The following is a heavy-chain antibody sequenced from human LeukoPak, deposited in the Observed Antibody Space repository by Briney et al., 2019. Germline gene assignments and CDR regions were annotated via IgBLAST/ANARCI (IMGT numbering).Heavy chain of an antibody. CDR3: AKDNEHGSGGYFDS. J-gene: IGHJ4*02. CDR2: TSGSGDIT. Sequence: PGGSLRLSCVASGFTFSSYAMSWVRQAPGKGLEWVSATSGSGDITYYAENVKGRFTMSRDNSKNTLYLQMSTLRADDTAVYYCAKDNEHGSGGYFDSWGQGTLVSVSS. V-gene: IGHV3-23*01. D-gene: IGHD3-10*01. CDR1: GFTFSSYA.